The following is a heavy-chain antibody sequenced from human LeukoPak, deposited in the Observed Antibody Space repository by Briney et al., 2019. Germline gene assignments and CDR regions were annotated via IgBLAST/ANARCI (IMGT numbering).Heavy chain of an antibody. CDR1: GGSISSSSYN. CDR3: AKDRYDSSGMDY. V-gene: IGHV4-39*02. Sequence: PSETLSLTCTVSGGSISSSSYNWGWIRQPPGKGLEWIGSIDYSGSTYYNPSLKSRVTISVDTSKNQFSLKLSSVTAADTAVYYCAKDRYDSSGMDYWGQGTLVTVSS. D-gene: IGHD3-22*01. J-gene: IGHJ4*02. CDR2: IDYSGST.